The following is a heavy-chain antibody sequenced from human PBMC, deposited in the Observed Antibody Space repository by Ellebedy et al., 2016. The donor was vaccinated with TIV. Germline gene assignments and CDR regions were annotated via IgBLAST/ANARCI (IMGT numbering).Heavy chain of an antibody. D-gene: IGHD5-18*01. V-gene: IGHV3-9*01. CDR2: ISWSSYST. CDR3: AKDRVSDTAMDYYYHHGMDV. CDR1: GFTFDEYA. J-gene: IGHJ6*02. Sequence: GGSLRLSXAASGFTFDEYAMYRVRQAPGKGLEWVSSISWSSYSTGYADSVKGRFTISRDNAKNSLYLQMDSLRAEDTALYYCAKDRVSDTAMDYYYHHGMDVWGQGTTVIVSS.